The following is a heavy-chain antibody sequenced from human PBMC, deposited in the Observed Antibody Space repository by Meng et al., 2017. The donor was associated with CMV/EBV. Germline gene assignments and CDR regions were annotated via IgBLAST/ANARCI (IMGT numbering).Heavy chain of an antibody. D-gene: IGHD2-21*01. J-gene: IGHJ4*01. Sequence: VQLWQAGVEGKEPGASVKVSCKASGYTFTGYGISWVRQAPGQGLEWMGWISVYNGHTNFAQNLQGRVTMTTDTSTSTAYVELRSLRSDDTAIYYCARGVPLGIIYSFDYWGQGTLVTVSS. CDR3: ARGVPLGIIYSFDY. CDR1: GYTFTGYG. V-gene: IGHV1-18*01. CDR2: ISVYNGHT.